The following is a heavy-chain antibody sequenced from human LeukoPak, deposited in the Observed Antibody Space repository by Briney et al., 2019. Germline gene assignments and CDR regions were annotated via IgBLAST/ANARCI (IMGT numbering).Heavy chain of an antibody. J-gene: IGHJ4*02. V-gene: IGHV3-30-3*01. CDR1: GFTFSSYA. Sequence: GGSLRLSCAASGFTFSSYAMSWVRQAPGKGLEWVALISYDGGNKDYADSVKGRFTISRDNSKNTLYLQMNSLRTEDTAVYYCSRAGDYGSGSFRWRHFDYWGQGTLVTVSS. CDR2: ISYDGGNK. D-gene: IGHD3-10*01. CDR3: SRAGDYGSGSFRWRHFDY.